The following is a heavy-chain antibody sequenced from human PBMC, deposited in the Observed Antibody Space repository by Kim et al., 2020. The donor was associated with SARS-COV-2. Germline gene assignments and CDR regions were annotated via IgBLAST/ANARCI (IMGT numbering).Heavy chain of an antibody. CDR1: GFTFTSSA. CDR3: AADPDSSSWTFDY. CDR2: IVVGSGNT. Sequence: SVKVSCKASGFTFTSSAVQWVRQARGQRLEWIGWIVVGSGNTNYAQKFQERVTITRDMSTSTAYMELSSLRSEDTAVYYCAADPDSSSWTFDYWGQGTLVTVSS. J-gene: IGHJ4*02. V-gene: IGHV1-58*01. D-gene: IGHD6-13*01.